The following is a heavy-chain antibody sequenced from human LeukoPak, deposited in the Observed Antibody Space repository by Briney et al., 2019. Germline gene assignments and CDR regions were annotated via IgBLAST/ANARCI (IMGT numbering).Heavy chain of an antibody. J-gene: IGHJ4*02. CDR3: ARDRGYVPDC. Sequence: PGGSLRLSCAASGFTFSSYWMHWVRQTPGKGLVWVSGIQNDGSTTTYADFVKGRFTISRDNAKNTLFLQMNSLRAEDTAVYYCARDRGYVPDCWGRGTLVTVSS. D-gene: IGHD5-12*01. V-gene: IGHV3-74*03. CDR1: GFTFSSYW. CDR2: IQNDGSTT.